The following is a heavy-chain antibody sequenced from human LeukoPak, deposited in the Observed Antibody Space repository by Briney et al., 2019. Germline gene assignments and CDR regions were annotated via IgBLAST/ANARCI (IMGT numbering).Heavy chain of an antibody. J-gene: IGHJ6*02. CDR2: ISAYNGNT. CDR3: ARGHNNYYGSGSYYPYYYSMDV. Sequence: ASVKVSCKASGYTFTSYGISWVRQAPGQGLEWMGWISAYNGNTNYAQKLQGRVTMTTDTSTSTAYMELRSLRSDDTAVYYCARGHNNYYGSGSYYPYYYSMDVWGQGTTVTVSS. CDR1: GYTFTSYG. V-gene: IGHV1-18*01. D-gene: IGHD3-10*01.